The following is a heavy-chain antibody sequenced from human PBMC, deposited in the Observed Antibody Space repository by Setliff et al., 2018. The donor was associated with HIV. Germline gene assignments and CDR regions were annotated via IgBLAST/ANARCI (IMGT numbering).Heavy chain of an antibody. CDR3: ARRGRDGVLIVFATGFDP. Sequence: SETLSLTCSVSGGSISSSTYYWGWIRQPPGKGLEWIGDIFYTGNTYYNPSLKSRVAISVDTSENQFSPKLNSVTAADTAVYYCARRGRDGVLIVFATGFDPWGQGTLVTVS. CDR2: IFYTGNT. J-gene: IGHJ5*02. CDR1: GGSISSSTYY. D-gene: IGHD2-8*01. V-gene: IGHV4-39*01.